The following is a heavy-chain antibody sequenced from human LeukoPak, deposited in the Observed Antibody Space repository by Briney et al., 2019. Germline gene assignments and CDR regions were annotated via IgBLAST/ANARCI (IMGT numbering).Heavy chain of an antibody. CDR2: VNSDASSA. CDR3: VRGTIPAPGRVDN. D-gene: IGHD6-13*01. J-gene: IGHJ4*02. Sequence: PGGSLRLSCAASGFTFSSYWMHWVRQAPGKGLVWVSRVNSDASSATYADSVKGRFTISRDNAKNTLYLQMNSLRAEDTAVYYCVRGTIPAPGRVDNWGQETLVTVSS. CDR1: GFTFSSYW. V-gene: IGHV3-74*01.